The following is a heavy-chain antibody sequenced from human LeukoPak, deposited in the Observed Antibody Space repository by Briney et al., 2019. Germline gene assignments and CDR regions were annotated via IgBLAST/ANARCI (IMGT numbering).Heavy chain of an antibody. CDR1: RLILNYYS. V-gene: IGHV3-43*01. CDR3: ANDRGGVDY. D-gene: IGHD3-16*01. J-gene: IGHJ4*02. CDR2: ISWDGGST. Sequence: GGPLSLPCVASRLILNYYSTNWFPQGLGTAMEWVSVISWDGGSTSYAASVKGRFTISRDNSKISLCLQMNSLRTEDSELYYYANDRGGVDYWGQGTLVTVSS.